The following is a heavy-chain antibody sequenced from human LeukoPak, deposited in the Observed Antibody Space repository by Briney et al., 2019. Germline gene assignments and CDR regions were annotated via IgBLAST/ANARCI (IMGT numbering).Heavy chain of an antibody. CDR2: ISYDGSNK. D-gene: IGHD3-16*02. Sequence: GRSLRLSCEASGFTFSSYAMHWVRQAPGKGLEWVAVISYDGSNKYYADSVKGRFTISRDNSKNTLYLQMNSLRAEDTAVYYCARDPDDYVWGSYRYSRRLDYWGQGTLVTVSS. J-gene: IGHJ4*02. CDR1: GFTFSSYA. CDR3: ARDPDDYVWGSYRYSRRLDY. V-gene: IGHV3-30-3*01.